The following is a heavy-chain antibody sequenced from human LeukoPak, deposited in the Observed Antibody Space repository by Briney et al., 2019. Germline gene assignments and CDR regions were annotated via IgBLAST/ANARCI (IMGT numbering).Heavy chain of an antibody. Sequence: ASVKVSCKASGGTFSSYAISWVRQAPGQGLEWMGRIFPILGIANYAQKFQGRVTITADKSTSTAYMELSSLRSEDTAVYYCARDYWVDIVATTPPSARGMDVWGQGTTVTVSS. CDR3: ARDYWVDIVATTPPSARGMDV. V-gene: IGHV1-69*04. CDR1: GGTFSSYA. D-gene: IGHD5-12*01. J-gene: IGHJ6*02. CDR2: IFPILGIA.